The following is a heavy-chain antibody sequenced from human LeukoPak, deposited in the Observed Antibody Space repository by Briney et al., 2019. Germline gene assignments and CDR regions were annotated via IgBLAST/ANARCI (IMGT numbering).Heavy chain of an antibody. CDR1: GFTFSNAW. CDR2: IKSKTDGGTT. V-gene: IGHV3-15*01. D-gene: IGHD3-22*01. Sequence: PGGSFRLSCAASGFTFSNAWMSWVRQAPGKGLEWVGRIKSKTDGGTTDYAAPVKGRFTISRDDSKNTLYLQMNSLKTEDTAVYYCTTDLYYDSSGYPLKIFDYWGQGTLVTVSS. J-gene: IGHJ4*02. CDR3: TTDLYYDSSGYPLKIFDY.